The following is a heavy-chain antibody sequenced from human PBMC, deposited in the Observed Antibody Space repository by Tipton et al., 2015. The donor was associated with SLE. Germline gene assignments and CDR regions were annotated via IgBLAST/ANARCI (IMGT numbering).Heavy chain of an antibody. J-gene: IGHJ2*01. V-gene: IGHV4-39*01. Sequence: LRLSCTVSGGSISSSSYYWGWIRQPPGKGLEWIGSIYYSGNTYYNPSLKTRVTISVDTSKNQFSLKLSSVTAADTAVYYCARNLGPEWMATKRGYFDLWGRGTLVSVSS. CDR3: ARNLGPEWMATKRGYFDL. CDR1: GGSISSSSYY. D-gene: IGHD5-24*01. CDR2: IYYSGNT.